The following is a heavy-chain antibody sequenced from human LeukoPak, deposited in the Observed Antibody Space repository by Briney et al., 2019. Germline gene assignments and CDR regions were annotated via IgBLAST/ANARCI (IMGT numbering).Heavy chain of an antibody. CDR1: GGTFSSYA. CDR3: ASYCSSTSCHTKKYVWGSYRYDAFDI. V-gene: IGHV1-69*13. J-gene: IGHJ3*02. Sequence: SVKVSCTASGGTFSSYAISWVRQAPGQGLEWMGGIIPIFGTANYAQKFQGRVTITADESTSTAYMELSSLRSEDTAVYYCASYCSSTSCHTKKYVWGSYRYDAFDIWGQGTMVTVSS. CDR2: IIPIFGTA. D-gene: IGHD3-16*02.